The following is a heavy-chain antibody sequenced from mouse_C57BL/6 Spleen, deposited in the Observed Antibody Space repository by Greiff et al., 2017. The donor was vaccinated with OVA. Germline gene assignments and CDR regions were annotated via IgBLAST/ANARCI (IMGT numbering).Heavy chain of an antibody. J-gene: IGHJ4*01. D-gene: IGHD1-1*01. CDR2: IWSGGST. V-gene: IGHV2-2*01. CDR3: ARNSLFITTVVEGMDY. CDR1: GFSLTSYG. Sequence: VQVVESGPGLVQPSQSLSITCTVSGFSLTSYGVHWVRQSPGKGLEWLGVIWSGGSTDYNAAFISRLSISKDNSKSQVFFKMNSLQADDTAIYYCARNSLFITTVVEGMDYWGQGTSVTVSS.